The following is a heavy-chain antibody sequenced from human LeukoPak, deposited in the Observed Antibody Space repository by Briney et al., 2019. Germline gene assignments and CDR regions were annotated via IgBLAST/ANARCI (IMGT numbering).Heavy chain of an antibody. CDR1: GFTVSSNY. CDR2: IYSGGST. D-gene: IGHD2-15*01. Sequence: GGSLRLSCAASGFTVSSNYMSWVRQAPGKGLEWVSVIYSGGSTYYADSVKGRFTISRDNSKNTLYLQMNSLRAEDTAVYYCARDRRGYCSGGSCYDTYYYYMDVWGKGTTVTVSS. J-gene: IGHJ6*03. V-gene: IGHV3-53*01. CDR3: ARDRRGYCSGGSCYDTYYYYMDV.